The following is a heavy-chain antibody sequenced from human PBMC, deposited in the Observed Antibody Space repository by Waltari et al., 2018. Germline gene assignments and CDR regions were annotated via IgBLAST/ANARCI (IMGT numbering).Heavy chain of an antibody. Sequence: EVQLMESGGGLVQAGGYLSSSCAACGCVFRNYWMHWLRLAPGKGLVWVSRINYDGSSRSYSDSVQGRFTTSRDNAKNTLYLHMNSLRAEDTSVYYCARVGPPSTGWHEVGLYYYMDVWGKGTTVTVSS. J-gene: IGHJ6*03. CDR2: INYDGSSR. V-gene: IGHV3-74*01. CDR1: GCVFRNYW. CDR3: ARVGPPSTGWHEVGLYYYMDV. D-gene: IGHD6-25*01.